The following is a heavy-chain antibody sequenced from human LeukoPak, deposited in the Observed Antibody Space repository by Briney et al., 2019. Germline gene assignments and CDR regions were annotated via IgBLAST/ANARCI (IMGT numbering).Heavy chain of an antibody. CDR3: TTIARRALYFQH. CDR1: GFIFSYAW. Sequence: GGSLRLSCAASGFIFSYAWMNGVCQAPGKGLEWVGRIKSKTDGGTTDYAAPVKGRFTISRDESKNTLYLQMNSLKTEDKAVYYCTTIARRALYFQHWGQGTLVTVSS. CDR2: IKSKTDGGTT. V-gene: IGHV3-15*01. D-gene: IGHD1-14*01. J-gene: IGHJ1*01.